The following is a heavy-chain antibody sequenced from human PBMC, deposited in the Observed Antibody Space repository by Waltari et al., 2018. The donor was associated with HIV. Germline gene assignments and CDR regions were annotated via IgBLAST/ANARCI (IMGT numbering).Heavy chain of an antibody. CDR1: DYSITSGYY. CDR2: ISHSGTT. V-gene: IGHV4-38-2*02. Sequence: QVQLQESGPGLVKPSETLSLTCSVSDYSITSGYYWGWIRQSPGRGLEWIGSISHSGTTVYSPSLKSRITLFRNTSKNQFFLKLTSATAADTAVYYCASTYYDL. J-gene: IGHJ2*01. D-gene: IGHD2-21*01. CDR3: ASTYYDL.